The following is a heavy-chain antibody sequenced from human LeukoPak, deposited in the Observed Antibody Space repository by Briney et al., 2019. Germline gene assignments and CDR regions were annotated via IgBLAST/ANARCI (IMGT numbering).Heavy chain of an antibody. CDR3: ARDWPGISLHFDL. Sequence: AASVKVSCKASGFTFNAYYIHWVRQAPGQGLEWKGWINPNTGDTNFAQKFQGRVAMTRDTSLSTAYMDLSRLTSDDTAVYYCARDWPGISLHFDLWGRGTLITVSS. CDR2: INPNTGDT. V-gene: IGHV1-2*02. CDR1: GFTFNAYY. J-gene: IGHJ2*01. D-gene: IGHD2-15*01.